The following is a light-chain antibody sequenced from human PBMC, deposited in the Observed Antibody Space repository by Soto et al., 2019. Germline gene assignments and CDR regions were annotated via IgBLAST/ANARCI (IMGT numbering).Light chain of an antibody. Sequence: QSVLTQPASMSGSPGQSITISCTGTSGDIGSYNRVSWYQQHPGKAPKLIIYGVTDRPSGVSNRFSGSKSGNPASLTISGLQAEDEAEYYCSSYTNINTRACVFGTGTKVTVL. J-gene: IGLJ1*01. CDR1: SGDIGSYNR. V-gene: IGLV2-14*01. CDR3: SSYTNINTRACV. CDR2: GVT.